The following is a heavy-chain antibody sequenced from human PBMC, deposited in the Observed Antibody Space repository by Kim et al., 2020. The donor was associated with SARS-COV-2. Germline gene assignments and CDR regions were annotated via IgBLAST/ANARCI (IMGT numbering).Heavy chain of an antibody. J-gene: IGHJ6*02. Sequence: ASVKVSCKASGYTFTSLYMHWVRQAPGQGLEWMGMINPSGDSTSYPQKFQGRVTMTRDTSTSTVYLELSSLRSEDTAVYYCARSGMDVWGQGTTVTGS. V-gene: IGHV1-46*01. CDR3: ARSGMDV. CDR2: INPSGDST. CDR1: GYTFTSLY.